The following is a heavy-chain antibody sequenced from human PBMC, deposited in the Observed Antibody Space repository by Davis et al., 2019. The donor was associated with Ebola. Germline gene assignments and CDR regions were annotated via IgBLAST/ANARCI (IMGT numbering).Heavy chain of an antibody. J-gene: IGHJ4*02. CDR1: GFTVSSNY. Sequence: GGSLRLSCAASGFTVSSNYMSWVRQAPGQGLDYVSAISSNGGSTYYADSVTGRFTISRDNSKNTLYLQMSSLRGEDTAVYYCVRAYYGASYWGQGTVVTVSS. CDR2: ISSNGGST. D-gene: IGHD4-17*01. V-gene: IGHV3-64D*08. CDR3: VRAYYGASY.